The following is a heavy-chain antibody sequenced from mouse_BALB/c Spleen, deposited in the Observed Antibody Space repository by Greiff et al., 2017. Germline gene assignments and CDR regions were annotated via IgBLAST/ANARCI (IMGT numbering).Heavy chain of an antibody. CDR2: IDPSDSET. J-gene: IGHJ2*01. D-gene: IGHD3-3*01. Sequence: QVQLQQPGAELVRPGASVKLSCKASGYTFTSYWMNWVKQRPGQGLEWFGMIDPSDSETHYNQMFKNKATLTVDKSSSTAYMQLSRLTSEDAAVYNGEREIELLYYFDYWGEGTTLTVSS. CDR1: GYTFTSYW. CDR3: EREIELLYYFDY. V-gene: IGHV1-61*01.